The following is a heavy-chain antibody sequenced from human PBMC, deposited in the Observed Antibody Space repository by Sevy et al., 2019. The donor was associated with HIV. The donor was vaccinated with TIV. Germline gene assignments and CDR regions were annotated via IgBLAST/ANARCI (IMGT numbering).Heavy chain of an antibody. CDR2: IYYSGST. CDR1: GGSISSYY. V-gene: IGHV4-59*12. CDR3: ARGILGYCSGGSCFGFDY. Sequence: SETLSLTCTVSGGSISSYYWSWVRQPPGKGLEWIGYIYYSGSTNYNPSLKSRVTISVDTSKNQFSLKLTSVTAADKAVYYCARGILGYCSGGSCFGFDYWGQGTLVTVSS. D-gene: IGHD2-15*01. J-gene: IGHJ4*02.